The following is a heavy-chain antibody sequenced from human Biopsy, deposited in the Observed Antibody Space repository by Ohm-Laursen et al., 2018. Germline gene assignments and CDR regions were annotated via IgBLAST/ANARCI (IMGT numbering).Heavy chain of an antibody. CDR1: GYTFTDYY. Sequence: SVKVSCKASGYTFTDYYVHWVRQAPGHGLEWMGWIDTINGGARYAQKFQGRVTMTRDTSISTAYMGLSRLRSDDTAVYYCATITRGATRFPFDYWGQGTLVTVSS. D-gene: IGHD1-26*01. CDR3: ATITRGATRFPFDY. J-gene: IGHJ4*02. CDR2: IDTINGGA. V-gene: IGHV1-2*02.